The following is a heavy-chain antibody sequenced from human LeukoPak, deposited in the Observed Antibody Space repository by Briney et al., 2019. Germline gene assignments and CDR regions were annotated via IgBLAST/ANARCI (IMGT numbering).Heavy chain of an antibody. Sequence: GSLRLSCAASGFTFSDYYMSWIRPAPGKGLEWVSYISRSGSTIYYADSVKGRFTISRDNSKNTLYLQMNSLRAEDTAVYYCAKDREHYYDSSGWNAFDIWGQGTMATVSS. CDR2: ISRSGSTI. J-gene: IGHJ3*02. CDR1: GFTFSDYY. CDR3: AKDREHYYDSSGWNAFDI. D-gene: IGHD3-22*01. V-gene: IGHV3-11*01.